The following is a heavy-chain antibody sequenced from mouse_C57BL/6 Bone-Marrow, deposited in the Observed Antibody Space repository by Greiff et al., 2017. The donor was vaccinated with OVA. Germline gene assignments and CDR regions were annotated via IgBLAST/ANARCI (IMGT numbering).Heavy chain of an antibody. V-gene: IGHV5-9-1*02. J-gene: IGHJ4*01. Sequence: EVKLMESGEGLVKPGGSLKLSCAASGFTFSSYAMSWVRQTPEKRLEWVAYISSGGDYIYYADTVKGRFTISRDKDRNTLYLQMSSLKSEDTAMYYCTRIIGAMDYWGQGTSVTVSS. CDR2: ISSGGDYI. CDR3: TRIIGAMDY. CDR1: GFTFSSYA. D-gene: IGHD2-14*01.